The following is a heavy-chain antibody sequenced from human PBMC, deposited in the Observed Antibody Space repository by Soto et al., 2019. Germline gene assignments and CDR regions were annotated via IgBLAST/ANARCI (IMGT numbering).Heavy chain of an antibody. Sequence: PSETLSLTCAVSGYSITNGYYWCFIRQPPGKVREWIGSIYHGGNTYYNPSLKSRVTLSIDTSKNQCSLKMRCVTAAAKAMYYCARVKLAGRGSFHDWGQGTLVTVSS. CDR1: GYSITNGYY. V-gene: IGHV4-38-2*01. CDR2: IYHGGNT. D-gene: IGHD3-3*02. CDR3: ARVKLAGRGSFHD. J-gene: IGHJ4*02.